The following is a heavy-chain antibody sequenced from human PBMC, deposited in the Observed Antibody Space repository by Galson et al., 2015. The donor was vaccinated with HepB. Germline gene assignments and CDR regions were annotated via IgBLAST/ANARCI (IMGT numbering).Heavy chain of an antibody. CDR3: AKDADCGGDCYLYYFDY. J-gene: IGHJ4*02. Sequence: SLRLSCAASGFTFSRYAMSWVRQAPGKGLEWVSGISGSGDNTYYADSVKGRFTIFRDNSKNTLYLQMNSLRAEDTDVYYCAKDADCGGDCYLYYFDYWGQGTLVTVSS. CDR1: GFTFSRYA. CDR2: ISGSGDNT. D-gene: IGHD2-21*02. V-gene: IGHV3-23*01.